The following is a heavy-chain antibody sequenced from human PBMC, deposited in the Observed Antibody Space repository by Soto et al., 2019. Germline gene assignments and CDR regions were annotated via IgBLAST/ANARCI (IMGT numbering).Heavy chain of an antibody. J-gene: IGHJ4*02. CDR2: ISYDGSNK. D-gene: IGHD6-13*01. Sequence: QVQLVESGGGVVQPGRSLRLSCAASGFTFSSYAMHWVRQAPGKGLEWVAVISYDGSNKYYADSVKGRFTISRDNSKNTLYLQMNSLRAEDTAVYYCARALNPFLVPAAPDYWGQGTLVTVSS. CDR3: ARALNPFLVPAAPDY. V-gene: IGHV3-30-3*01. CDR1: GFTFSSYA.